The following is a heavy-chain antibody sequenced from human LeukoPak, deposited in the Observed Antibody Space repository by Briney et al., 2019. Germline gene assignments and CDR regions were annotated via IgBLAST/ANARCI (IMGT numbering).Heavy chain of an antibody. Sequence: SETLSLTCTVSGGSISSSSYYWSWIRQPAGKGLEWIGRIYTSGSTNYNPSLKSRVTMSVDTSKNQFSLKLSSVTAADTAVYYCARSGKYAMVRGVIDYWGQGTLVTVSS. CDR2: IYTSGST. D-gene: IGHD3-10*01. V-gene: IGHV4-61*02. CDR3: ARSGKYAMVRGVIDY. CDR1: GGSISSSSYY. J-gene: IGHJ4*02.